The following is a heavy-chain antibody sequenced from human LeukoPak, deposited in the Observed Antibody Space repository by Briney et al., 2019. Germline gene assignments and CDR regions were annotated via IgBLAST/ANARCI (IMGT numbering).Heavy chain of an antibody. CDR1: GGSIDSSGSY. Sequence: PSETLSLTCTVSGGSIDSSGSYWGWIRQPPGKGLEWIGCVYYGGDAYYNPSLKRRGTISADLSKNQFSLSLISVTAADTALYYCARLFSRGWPYYYGLGAWGQGTTVTVSS. CDR2: VYYGGDA. V-gene: IGHV4-39*01. J-gene: IGHJ6*02. D-gene: IGHD6-19*01. CDR3: ARLFSRGWPYYYGLGA.